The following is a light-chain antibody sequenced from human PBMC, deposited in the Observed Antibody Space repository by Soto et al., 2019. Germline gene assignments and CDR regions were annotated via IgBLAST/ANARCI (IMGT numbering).Light chain of an antibody. CDR3: QQYYSSPPT. CDR2: WAS. J-gene: IGKJ1*01. Sequence: DIVMTQSPDSLAVSLGERATFNCKSSQSVLSSSNSRNYLAWYQQKPRQPPKLLIYWASTRESGVPERFSGSGSGTDFTLTISNLQAEDVAVYYCQQYYSSPPTFGQGTKVEIK. V-gene: IGKV4-1*01. CDR1: QSVLSSSNSRNY.